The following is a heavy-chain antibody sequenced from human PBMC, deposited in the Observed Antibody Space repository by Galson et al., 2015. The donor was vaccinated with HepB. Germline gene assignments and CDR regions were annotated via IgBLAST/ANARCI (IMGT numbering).Heavy chain of an antibody. CDR3: ARDIGVGGTLGVPDC. J-gene: IGHJ4*02. Sequence: SLRLSCAASGFIFTNHAMHWIRQALGKPLEFVAAISYDGTYRPDADSAKGRFTISRDNSKNMLYLQMNSLRVEDTAMYYCARDIGVGGTLGVPDCWGQGALVTVSS. D-gene: IGHD3-16*01. CDR2: ISYDGTYR. CDR1: GFIFTNHA. V-gene: IGHV3-30-3*01.